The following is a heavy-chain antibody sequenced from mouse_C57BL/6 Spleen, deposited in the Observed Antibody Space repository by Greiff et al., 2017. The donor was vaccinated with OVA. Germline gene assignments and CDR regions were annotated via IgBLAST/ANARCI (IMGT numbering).Heavy chain of an antibody. V-gene: IGHV1-74*01. CDR1: GYTFTSYW. J-gene: IGHJ3*01. CDR2: IHPSDSDT. D-gene: IGHD3-2*02. Sequence: QVQLKQPGAELVKPGASVKVSCKASGYTFTSYWMHWVKQRPGQGLEWIGRIHPSDSDTNYNQKFKGKATLTVDKSSSTAYMQLSSLTSEDSAVYYCAMPIKGTAQATAWFAYWGQGTLVTVSA. CDR3: AMPIKGTAQATAWFAY.